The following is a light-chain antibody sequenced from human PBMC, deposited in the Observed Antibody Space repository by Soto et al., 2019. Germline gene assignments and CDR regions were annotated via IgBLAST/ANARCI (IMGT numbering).Light chain of an antibody. CDR3: QQSYSTPRT. Sequence: EIVLTQSPATLSLSPGERATLSCRASQSVSSYLAWHQQKPGQAPRLLIYDASNRATGIPARFSGSGSGTDFTLTISSLQPEDFATYYCQQSYSTPRTFGQGTRLEIK. CDR1: QSVSSY. CDR2: DAS. J-gene: IGKJ5*01. V-gene: IGKV3-11*01.